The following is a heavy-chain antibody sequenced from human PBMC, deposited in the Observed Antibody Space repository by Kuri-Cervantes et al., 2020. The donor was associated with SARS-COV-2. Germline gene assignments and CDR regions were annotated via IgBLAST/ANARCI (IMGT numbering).Heavy chain of an antibody. D-gene: IGHD7-27*01. Sequence: GESLKISCAASGFTFSSYAMSWVRQAPGKGLGWVSCISSSGSSIYYADSVMGRFTISRHNAKNMLFLQMNSLRAEDTAVYYCVRDGDHWHFDYWGQGTLVTVSS. CDR1: GFTFSSYA. CDR3: VRDGDHWHFDY. V-gene: IGHV3-48*04. J-gene: IGHJ4*02. CDR2: ISSSGSSI.